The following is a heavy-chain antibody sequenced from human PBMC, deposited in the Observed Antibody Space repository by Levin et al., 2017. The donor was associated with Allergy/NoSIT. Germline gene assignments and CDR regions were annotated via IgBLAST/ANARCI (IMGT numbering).Heavy chain of an antibody. CDR3: ASDSGSYGEYYYGMDV. CDR1: GFTFSSYW. V-gene: IGHV3-7*01. Sequence: GGSLRLSCAASGFTFSSYWMSWVRQAPGKGLEWVANIKQDGSEKYYVDSVKGRFTISRDNAKNSLYLQMNSLRAEDTAVYYCASDSGSYGEYYYGMDVWGQGTTVTVSS. J-gene: IGHJ6*02. D-gene: IGHD3-10*01. CDR2: IKQDGSEK.